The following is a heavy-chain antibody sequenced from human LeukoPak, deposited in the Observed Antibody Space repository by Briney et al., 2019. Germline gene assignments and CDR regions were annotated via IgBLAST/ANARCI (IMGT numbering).Heavy chain of an antibody. CDR2: INHSGST. CDR1: GFTFNNYV. J-gene: IGHJ6*03. D-gene: IGHD3-10*01. CDR3: ARVPTMVQGVMRPDYYYYYYMDV. V-gene: IGHV4-34*01. Sequence: GSLRLSCAASGFTFNNYVMSWVRQAPGKGLEWIGEINHSGSTNYNPSLKSRDTISVDTSKNQFSLKLTSVTAADTAVYYCARVPTMVQGVMRPDYYYYYYMDVWGKGTTVTVSS.